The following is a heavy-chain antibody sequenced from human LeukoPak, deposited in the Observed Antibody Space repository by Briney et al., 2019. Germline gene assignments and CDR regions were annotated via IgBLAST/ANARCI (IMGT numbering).Heavy chain of an antibody. D-gene: IGHD6-19*01. Sequence: PSETLSLTCTVSGGSISSYYWSWIRQPAGKGLEWIGRIYTSGSTNYNPSIKSRVTMSVDTSKNQFSLKLSSVTAADTAVYYCGKDRERGGIAVAKITSWFDPWGQGTLVTVSS. CDR2: IYTSGST. CDR3: GKDRERGGIAVAKITSWFDP. J-gene: IGHJ5*02. CDR1: GGSISSYY. V-gene: IGHV4-4*07.